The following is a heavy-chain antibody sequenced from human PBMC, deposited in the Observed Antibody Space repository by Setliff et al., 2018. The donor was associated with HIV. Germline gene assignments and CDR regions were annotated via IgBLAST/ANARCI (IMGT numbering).Heavy chain of an antibody. J-gene: IGHJ4*02. D-gene: IGHD6-6*01. V-gene: IGHV1-69*05. CDR3: ARSRNTTARGQYYFDY. CDR2: IIPIFGTA. CDR1: GYTISAHG. Sequence: SVKVSCKASGYTISAHGVSWVRHVPGHGLEWMGWIIPIFGTANYAQKFQGRVTITTDESTNTVFMDLSSLRSEDTAVYYCARSRNTTARGQYYFDYWGQGTLVTSPQ.